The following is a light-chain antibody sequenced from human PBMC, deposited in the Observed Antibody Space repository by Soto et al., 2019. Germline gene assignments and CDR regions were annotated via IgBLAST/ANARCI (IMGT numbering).Light chain of an antibody. V-gene: IGKV3-11*01. CDR3: LQRSDWPRT. J-gene: IGKJ1*01. Sequence: EIVLTQSPATLSLSPGERATLSCRASENVYNYLSWYQQIPGQPPRLLIYDASNRAAGVPGRFSGTGSWTDFTLTISSLEPEDFAVYYCLQRSDWPRTFGQGTKVDIK. CDR1: ENVYNY. CDR2: DAS.